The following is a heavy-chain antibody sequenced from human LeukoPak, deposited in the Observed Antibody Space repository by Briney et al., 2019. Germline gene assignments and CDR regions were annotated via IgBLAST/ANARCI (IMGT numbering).Heavy chain of an antibody. CDR1: GFTFSGYA. J-gene: IGHJ5*02. D-gene: IGHD5-24*01. Sequence: GGSLRLSCAASGFTFSGYAMSWVRQAPGKGLEWVSSISSSSYIYYADSVKGRFTISRDNAKNSLYLQMNSLRAEDTAVYYCARDGRRDGYNFLGGPRNNWFDPWGQGTLVTVSS. CDR3: ARDGRRDGYNFLGGPRNNWFDP. CDR2: ISSSSYI. V-gene: IGHV3-21*01.